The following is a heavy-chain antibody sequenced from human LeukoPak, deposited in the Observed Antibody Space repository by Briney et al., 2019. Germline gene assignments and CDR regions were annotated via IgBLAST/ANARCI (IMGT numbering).Heavy chain of an antibody. J-gene: IGHJ5*02. Sequence: PSETLSLTCTVSGGSISSYYWSWIRQPPGKGLEWIGYIYYSGSTNYNPSLKSRVTISVDTSKNQFSLKLSSVTAADTAVYYCARDHLANLASRLFDPWGQGTLVTVSS. CDR2: IYYSGST. V-gene: IGHV4-59*12. D-gene: IGHD3-3*01. CDR1: GGSISSYY. CDR3: ARDHLANLASRLFDP.